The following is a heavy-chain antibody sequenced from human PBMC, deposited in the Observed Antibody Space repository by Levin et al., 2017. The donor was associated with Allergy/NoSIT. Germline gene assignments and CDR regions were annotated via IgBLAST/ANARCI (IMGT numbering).Heavy chain of an antibody. J-gene: IGHJ6*02. Sequence: GGSLRLSCAASGFTFTTYWMTWVRQAPGKGLEWVANIKQDGSETYYVDSVKGRFTISRDNDKNSVYLQMNSLRVDDTAVYYCAREEGWGYHFGMDVWGQGTTVTVSS. CDR1: GFTFTTYW. CDR2: IKQDGSET. CDR3: AREEGWGYHFGMDV. D-gene: IGHD6-19*01. V-gene: IGHV3-7*01.